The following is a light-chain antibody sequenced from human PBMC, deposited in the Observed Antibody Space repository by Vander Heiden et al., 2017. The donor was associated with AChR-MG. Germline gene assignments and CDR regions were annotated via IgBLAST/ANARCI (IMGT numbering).Light chain of an antibody. CDR2: KAS. CDR3: QQDNTYSLT. J-gene: IGKJ1*01. V-gene: IGKV1-5*03. Sequence: DIHMTQSPSTLSASVGDRVTITCRASQSISSSLAWYQQKPGKAPKLLIYKASSLESGIPSMFSGSGSGTEFTLSISSLQPDDFATYYCQQDNTYSLTFGQGTKVEIK. CDR1: QSISSS.